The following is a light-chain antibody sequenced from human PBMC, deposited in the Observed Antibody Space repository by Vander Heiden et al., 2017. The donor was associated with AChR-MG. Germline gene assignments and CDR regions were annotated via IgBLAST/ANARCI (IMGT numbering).Light chain of an antibody. V-gene: IGLV1-51*01. J-gene: IGLJ1*01. CDR3: GTWDSSLSAYV. CDR1: SSNIGNNY. CDR2: ENN. Sequence: QSVLTQPPSVSAATGQKVTISCSGSSSNIGNNYVSWYQHLPGTAPKLLIYENNKRPSGIPDRFSGSKSGTSATLGITGLQTGDEADYYCGTWDSSLSAYVFGTGTKVTVL.